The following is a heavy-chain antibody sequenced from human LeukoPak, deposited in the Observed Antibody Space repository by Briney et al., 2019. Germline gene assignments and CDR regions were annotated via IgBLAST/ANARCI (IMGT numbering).Heavy chain of an antibody. V-gene: IGHV4-61*01. Sequence: SETLSLTCTVSGGSISSGSYYWSWIRQPPGKGLEWIGYIYYSGSTNYNPSLKSRVTISVDTSKNQFSLKLSSVTAADTAVYYCARVQRRYCSSTSCYFLPETKYFQHWGQGTLVTVSS. CDR1: GGSISSGSYY. D-gene: IGHD2-2*01. CDR2: IYYSGST. CDR3: ARVQRRYCSSTSCYFLPETKYFQH. J-gene: IGHJ1*01.